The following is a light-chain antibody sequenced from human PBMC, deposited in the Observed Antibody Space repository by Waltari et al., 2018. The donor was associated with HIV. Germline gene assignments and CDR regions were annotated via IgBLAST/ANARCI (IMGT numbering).Light chain of an antibody. V-gene: IGKV1-39*01. Sequence: DIQMTQSPSSVSASVGDRVTITCRASQTINNHLNWYQQRPGKAPKLLIYVASSLQNGVPSRFSGSGSGTDFTLTISSLQPEDFTTFFCQHSRAFGQGTKVEIK. CDR3: QHSRA. J-gene: IGKJ1*01. CDR2: VAS. CDR1: QTINNH.